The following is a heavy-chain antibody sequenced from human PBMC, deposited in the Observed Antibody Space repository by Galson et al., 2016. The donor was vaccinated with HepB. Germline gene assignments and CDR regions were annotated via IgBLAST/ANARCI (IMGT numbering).Heavy chain of an antibody. J-gene: IGHJ4*02. Sequence: SVKVSCKASGYTFTSYAMHWVRQAPGQRLEWMGWINAGNGNTKYSQKFQGRVTITRDTSASTAYMELSSLRSEDTAVYYCARDPHYYDSTGYYLDYWGQGTLVTVSS. V-gene: IGHV1-3*01. CDR3: ARDPHYYDSTGYYLDY. D-gene: IGHD3-22*01. CDR1: GYTFTSYA. CDR2: INAGNGNT.